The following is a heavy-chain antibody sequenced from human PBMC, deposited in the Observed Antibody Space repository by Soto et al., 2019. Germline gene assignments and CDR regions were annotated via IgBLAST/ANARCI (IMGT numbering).Heavy chain of an antibody. J-gene: IGHJ4*02. CDR3: ARLAYYFDSTGNYQTSTFDY. V-gene: IGHV4-39*01. Sequence: SETLSLTCTVSGGSITNSRYYWAWIRQPPXKGLEWIGNIYYSGNTYYNPSLDSRVTMSADTSKSQFSLRLSSVTAADTAVYYCARLAYYFDSTGNYQTSTFDYWGQGALVTVSS. CDR2: IYYSGNT. CDR1: GGSITNSRYY. D-gene: IGHD3-22*01.